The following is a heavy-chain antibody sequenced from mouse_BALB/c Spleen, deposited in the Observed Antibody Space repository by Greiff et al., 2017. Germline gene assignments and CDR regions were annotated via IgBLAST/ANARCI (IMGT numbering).Heavy chain of an antibody. Sequence: EVQVVESGGGLVQPKGSLKLSCAASGFTFNTYAMNWVRQAPGKGLEWVARIRSKSNNYATYYADSVKDRFTISRDDSQSMLYLQKNNLKTEDTAMYYCVRRRYYAMDYWGQGTSVTVSS. V-gene: IGHV10-1*02. J-gene: IGHJ4*01. CDR2: IRSKSNNYAT. CDR3: VRRRYYAMDY. CDR1: GFTFNTYA.